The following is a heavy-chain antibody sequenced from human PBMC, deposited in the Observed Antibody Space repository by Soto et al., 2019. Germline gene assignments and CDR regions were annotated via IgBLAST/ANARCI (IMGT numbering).Heavy chain of an antibody. CDR2: VYRTGTT. CDR1: GASVSSETHF. D-gene: IGHD1-26*01. Sequence: SETRSLTCRVSGASVSSETHFWSWIRQPRGKGLDLIGYVYRTGTTNSNPALKSRVTVSEDKWKNQFSLSLKSVTAADTAVYYCAREDMSGTFHFDYWGPGIQVTVS. J-gene: IGHJ4*02. V-gene: IGHV4-61*01. CDR3: AREDMSGTFHFDY.